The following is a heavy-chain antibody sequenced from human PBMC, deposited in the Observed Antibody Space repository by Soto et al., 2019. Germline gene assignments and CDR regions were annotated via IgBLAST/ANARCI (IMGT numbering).Heavy chain of an antibody. J-gene: IGHJ5*02. V-gene: IGHV3-53*04. CDR2: IYSGGST. CDR1: GFTVSSNY. CDR3: ARGYCTNGVCYTHWFDP. Sequence: GSLRLSCAASGFTVSSNYMSWVRQAPGKGLEWVSVIYSGGSTYYADSVKGRFTISRHNSKNTLYLQMNSLRAEDTAVYYCARGYCTNGVCYTHWFDPWGQGTLVTVSS. D-gene: IGHD2-8*01.